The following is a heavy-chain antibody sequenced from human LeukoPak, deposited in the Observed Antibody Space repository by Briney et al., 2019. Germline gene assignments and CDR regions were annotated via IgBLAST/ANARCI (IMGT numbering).Heavy chain of an antibody. J-gene: IGHJ6*03. CDR3: ARARRATISGYYYYMDV. CDR1: GGSISSYY. D-gene: IGHD5-12*01. CDR2: IYTSGST. V-gene: IGHV4-4*07. Sequence: SETLCLSCTVSGGSISSYYWSWIRQPAGKGLEWIGRIYTSGSTNYNPSLKSRVTMSVDTSKNQFSLKLSSVTAADTAVYYCARARRATISGYYYYMDVWGKGTTVTVSS.